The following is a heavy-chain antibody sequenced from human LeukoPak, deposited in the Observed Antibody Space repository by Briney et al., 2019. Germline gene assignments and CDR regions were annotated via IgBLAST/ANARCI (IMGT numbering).Heavy chain of an antibody. V-gene: IGHV3-13*01. CDR3: ARSNRQLGFDP. D-gene: IGHD6-13*01. J-gene: IGHJ5*02. CDR2: IGTAGDT. CDR1: GFTFSSYD. Sequence: GGSLRLSCAASGFTFSSYDMHWVRQATGKGLEWVSAIGTAGDTYYPGSVKGRFTISRENAKNSLYLQMNSLRAGDTAVYYCARSNRQLGFDPWGQGTLVTVSS.